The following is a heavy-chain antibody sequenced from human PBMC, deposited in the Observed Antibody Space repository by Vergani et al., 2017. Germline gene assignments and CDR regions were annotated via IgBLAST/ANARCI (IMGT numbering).Heavy chain of an antibody. V-gene: IGHV4-34*01. CDR3: ARQSRAARPFDL. J-gene: IGHJ2*01. CDR2: INHSGRT. Sequence: QVQLQQWGAGLLKPSETLSLTCAVYGGSFSGYYWSWIRQPPGKGLEWIGEINHSGRTNYNPSLKSRVTISVDTSKNQFSLKLSSVTAADTAVYYCARQSRAARPFDLWGRGTLVTVSS. D-gene: IGHD6-6*01. CDR1: GGSFSGYY.